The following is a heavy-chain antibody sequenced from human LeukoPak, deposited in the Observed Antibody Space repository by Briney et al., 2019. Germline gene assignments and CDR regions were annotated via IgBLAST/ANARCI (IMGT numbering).Heavy chain of an antibody. CDR3: ATVTLGTGYYSAFDY. CDR1: GFTFSDYY. D-gene: IGHD3-22*01. CDR2: ISSSSSYT. V-gene: IGHV3-11*05. J-gene: IGHJ4*02. Sequence: GGSLRLSCAASGFTFSDYYMSWIRQAPGKGLEWVSYISSSSSYTNYADSVKGRFTISRDNAKNSLYLQMNSLRAEDTAVYYCATVTLGTGYYSAFDYWGQGTLVTVSS.